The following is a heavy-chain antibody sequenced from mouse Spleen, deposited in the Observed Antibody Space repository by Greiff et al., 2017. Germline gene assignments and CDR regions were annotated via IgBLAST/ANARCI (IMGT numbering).Heavy chain of an antibody. CDR1: GFSLTNYA. J-gene: IGHJ4*01. D-gene: IGHD1-1*01. Sequence: VQGVESGPGLVAPSQSLSITCTVSGFSLTNYAVHWVRQSPGKGLEWLGVIWSDGSTDYNAAFISRLSISKDNSKSQVFFKMNSLQADDTAIYYCARNGIYYGSSYAMDYWGQGTSVTVSS. CDR3: ARNGIYYGSSYAMDY. CDR2: IWSDGST. V-gene: IGHV2-4-1*01.